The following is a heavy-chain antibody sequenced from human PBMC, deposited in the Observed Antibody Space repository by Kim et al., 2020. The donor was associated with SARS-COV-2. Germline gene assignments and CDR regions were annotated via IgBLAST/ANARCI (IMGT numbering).Heavy chain of an antibody. CDR2: IIPILGIA. J-gene: IGHJ3*02. V-gene: IGHV1-69*04. D-gene: IGHD3-22*01. CDR3: ARPLYYDSSGYYSDAFDI. CDR1: GGTFSSYA. Sequence: SVKVSCKASGGTFSSYAISWVRQAPGQGLEWMGRIIPILGIANYAQKFQGRVTITADKSTSTAYMELSSLRSEDTAVYYCARPLYYDSSGYYSDAFDIWGQGTMVTVSS.